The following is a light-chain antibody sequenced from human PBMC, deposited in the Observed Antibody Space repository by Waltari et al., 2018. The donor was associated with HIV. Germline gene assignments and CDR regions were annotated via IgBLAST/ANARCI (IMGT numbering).Light chain of an antibody. V-gene: IGLV3-25*03. CDR3: QSADTSYTSRV. CDR2: KDT. Sequence: SYELTQPPSVSVSPGQTARIPCSGDVLAKQYAYWYQQKPGQAPVLVIYKDTERPSGIPERFSCSSSGKTVTLTISGVQPDDEAEYYCQSADTSYTSRVFGIGTKVTVL. CDR1: VLAKQY. J-gene: IGLJ1*01.